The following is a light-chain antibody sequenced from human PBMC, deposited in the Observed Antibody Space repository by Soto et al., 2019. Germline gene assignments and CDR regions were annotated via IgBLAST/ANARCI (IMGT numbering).Light chain of an antibody. CDR1: QSISSW. Sequence: DIQMTQSPSTLSASVGDRVTITCRASQSISSWLAWYQQKPGKAPKLLIYDASSRATGIPARFSGSGSGTEFTLTISSLQPDDFATYYCQHYNSYSEAFGQGTKVDIK. V-gene: IGKV1-5*01. CDR2: DAS. J-gene: IGKJ1*01. CDR3: QHYNSYSEA.